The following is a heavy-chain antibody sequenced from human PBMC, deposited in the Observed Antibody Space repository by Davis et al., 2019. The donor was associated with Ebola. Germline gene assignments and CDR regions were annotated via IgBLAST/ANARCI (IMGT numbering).Heavy chain of an antibody. CDR2: INPDSGGT. D-gene: IGHD1-26*01. Sequence: ASVKVSCKASGYTFTDNYLHWVRQAPGQGLEWMGWINPDSGGTNYAQKFHGKVTLTKDTSISTAYMDLSRLTSDDTAVYFCARYRSGTYYLADFWGQGTLVTVSS. CDR3: ARYRSGTYYLADF. J-gene: IGHJ4*02. V-gene: IGHV1-2*02. CDR1: GYTFTDNY.